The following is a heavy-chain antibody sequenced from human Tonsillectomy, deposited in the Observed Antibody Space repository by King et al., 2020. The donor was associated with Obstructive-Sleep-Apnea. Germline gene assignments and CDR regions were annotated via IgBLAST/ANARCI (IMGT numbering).Heavy chain of an antibody. CDR3: AKSYRSGWYVPFDY. Sequence: VQLVESGGDLVQPGRSLRLSCAASGFTFDDYGMHWVRQAPGKGLEWVSGISWNSGSIGYADSVKGRYTISRDNAKYSLYLQMNSLRTEDTALYYCAKSYRSGWYVPFDYWGQGTPVTVSS. CDR1: GFTFDDYG. CDR2: ISWNSGSI. J-gene: IGHJ4*02. D-gene: IGHD6-19*01. V-gene: IGHV3-9*01.